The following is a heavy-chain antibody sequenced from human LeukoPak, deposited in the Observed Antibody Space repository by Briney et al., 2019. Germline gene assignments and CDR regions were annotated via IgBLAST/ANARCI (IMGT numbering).Heavy chain of an antibody. CDR3: ARATNVGFFYYYGMDV. Sequence: SETLSLTCTVSGASIKTYYWSWIRQPPGKGLEWIGWIYDSGITTYNPSLESRVTISIDTSKNQFSLKLSSVTAADTAMYCCARATNVGFFYYYGMDVWGQGTTVTVSS. D-gene: IGHD1-14*01. CDR2: IYDSGIT. V-gene: IGHV4-59*01. CDR1: GASIKTYY. J-gene: IGHJ6*02.